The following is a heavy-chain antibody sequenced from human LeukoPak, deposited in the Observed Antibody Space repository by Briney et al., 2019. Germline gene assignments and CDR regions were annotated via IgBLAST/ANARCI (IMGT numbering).Heavy chain of an antibody. V-gene: IGHV3-23*01. CDR3: ASVNYCSSTSCSGGAFDI. CDR2: ISGSGGST. Sequence: GGSLRLSCAASGFTFSNYAMSWVRQAPGKGLEWVSAISGSGGSTYYAGSVKGRFTISRDNSKNTLYLQMNSLRAEDTAVYYCASVNYCSSTSCSGGAFDIWGQGTMVTVSS. CDR1: GFTFSNYA. D-gene: IGHD2-2*01. J-gene: IGHJ3*02.